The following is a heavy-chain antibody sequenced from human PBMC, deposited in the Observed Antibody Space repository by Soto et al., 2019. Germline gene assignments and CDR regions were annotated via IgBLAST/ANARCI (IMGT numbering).Heavy chain of an antibody. CDR3: AREGYGGNSYYFDY. Sequence: QVQLVESWGGVVQPGMSLRLSCAASGFTFSSYAMHWVRQAPGEGLEWVAVISYDGSNKYYADSVKGRFTISRDNSKNTRYLQMNSLRAEDTAVYYCAREGYGGNSYYFDYWGQGTLVTVS. J-gene: IGHJ4*02. V-gene: IGHV3-30-3*01. CDR2: ISYDGSNK. CDR1: GFTFSSYA. D-gene: IGHD2-21*02.